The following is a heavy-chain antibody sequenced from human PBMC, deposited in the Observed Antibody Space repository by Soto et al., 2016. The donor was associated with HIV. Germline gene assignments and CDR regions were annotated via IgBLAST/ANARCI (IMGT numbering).Heavy chain of an antibody. J-gene: IGHJ6*02. V-gene: IGHV3-15*01. Sequence: EVQLVESGGGLVKPGGSLRLSCAASGFTFSDAWMSWVRQAPGKGLEWVGRIKSKTDGGTTDYAAPVKGRFTISRNDSKNTLYLQMNSLKTEDTAVYYCTTDPGAVAGVYYYYGMDVWGQGTTVTVSS. D-gene: IGHD6-19*01. CDR1: GFTFSDAW. CDR3: TTDPGAVAGVYYYYGMDV. CDR2: IKSKTDGGTT.